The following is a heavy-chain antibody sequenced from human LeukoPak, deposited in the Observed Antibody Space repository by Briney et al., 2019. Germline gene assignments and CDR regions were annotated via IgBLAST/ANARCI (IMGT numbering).Heavy chain of an antibody. V-gene: IGHV4-34*01. J-gene: IGHJ4*02. CDR2: INHSGST. CDR3: AIRRDKGRGIDY. CDR1: GGSFSGYY. Sequence: SETLSLTCAVYGGSFSGYYWSWIRQPPGKGLEWIGEINHSGSTNYNPSLKSRVTISVDTSKNQFSLKLSSVTAADTAVYYCAIRRDKGRGIDYWGQGTLVTVSS. D-gene: IGHD1-26*01.